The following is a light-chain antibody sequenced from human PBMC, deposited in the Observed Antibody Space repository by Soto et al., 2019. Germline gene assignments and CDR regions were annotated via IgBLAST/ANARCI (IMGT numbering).Light chain of an antibody. CDR3: QQYYNWPLT. J-gene: IGKJ5*01. Sequence: IVLTQSPATQTVSPGDSATLSCRDRQSVSNNLAWYHQKPGQAPRVLIYGASIRATGVPARFSGGGSGTEFTLTISSLQSEDFALFYCQQYYNWPLTFGQGTRLEIK. CDR2: GAS. CDR1: QSVSNN. V-gene: IGKV3-15*01.